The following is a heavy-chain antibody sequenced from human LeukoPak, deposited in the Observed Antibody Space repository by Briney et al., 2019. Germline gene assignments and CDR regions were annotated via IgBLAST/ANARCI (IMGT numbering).Heavy chain of an antibody. V-gene: IGHV1-2*02. J-gene: IGHJ4*02. Sequence: GASVKVSCKASGYTFTGYYMHWVRQAPGQGLEWMGWINPNSGGTNYAQKFQGRVTTTRDTSISTASMELSRLRSDDTAVYYCARVMGSTAYYYLPYFHYWGQGTLVTVSS. CDR3: ARVMGSTAYYYLPYFHY. CDR2: INPNSGGT. D-gene: IGHD3-22*01. CDR1: GYTFTGYY.